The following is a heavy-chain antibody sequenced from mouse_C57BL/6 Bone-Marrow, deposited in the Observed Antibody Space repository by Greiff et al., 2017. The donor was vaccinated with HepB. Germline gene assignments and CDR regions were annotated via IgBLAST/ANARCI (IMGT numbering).Heavy chain of an antibody. V-gene: IGHV1-50*01. CDR1: GYTFTSYW. CDR2: IDPSDSYT. CDR3: AREGNYFDY. J-gene: IGHJ2*01. Sequence: VKLQQSGAELVKPGASVKLSCKASGYTFTSYWMQWVKQRPGQGLEWIGEIDPSDSYTNYNQKFKGKATLTVDTSSSTAYMQLSSLTSEDSAVYYCAREGNYFDYWGQGTTLTVSS.